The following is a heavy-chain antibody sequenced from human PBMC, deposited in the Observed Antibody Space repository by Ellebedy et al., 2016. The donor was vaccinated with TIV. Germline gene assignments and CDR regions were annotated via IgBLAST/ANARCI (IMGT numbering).Heavy chain of an antibody. CDR1: GGSVRSYS. CDR2: IYTTGST. J-gene: IGHJ5*02. CDR3: ARDLTDFGDYVGSDL. Sequence: MPSETLSLTCAISGGSVRSYSWSWIRQSAGKRLEWIGRIYTTGSTYYNPSLKSRVTRSVDRSKNEVSLRLSSVTAADTAVYYCARDLTDFGDYVGSDLWGQGTLVTVSS. D-gene: IGHD4-17*01. V-gene: IGHV4-4*07.